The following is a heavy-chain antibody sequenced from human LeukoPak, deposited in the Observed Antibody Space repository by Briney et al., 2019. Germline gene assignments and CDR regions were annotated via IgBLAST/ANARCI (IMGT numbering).Heavy chain of an antibody. CDR1: GGSITSSSYY. CDR3: AREGITATADY. D-gene: IGHD6-13*01. Sequence: SETLSLTCSVSGGSITSSSYYWGWIRQPPEKGLEWIGSIYYTGGTYYSPSLKSRVTTSVDTSKNQFSLKLSSVTAADTAVYYCAREGITATADYWGQGSLVIVSS. J-gene: IGHJ4*02. V-gene: IGHV4-39*02. CDR2: IYYTGGT.